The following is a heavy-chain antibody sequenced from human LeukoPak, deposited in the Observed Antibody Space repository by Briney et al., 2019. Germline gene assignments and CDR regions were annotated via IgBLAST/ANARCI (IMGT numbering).Heavy chain of an antibody. V-gene: IGHV4-59*08. CDR3: ARRSSSGTSDY. Sequence: SETLSLTCTVPGGSISGYYWSWIRQAPGKGLEWIGHIYYSGSPSYNPSLKSRVTISVDTSKNQFSLKLSSVTAADTAVYYCARRSSSGTSDYWGQGTLVTVSS. CDR2: IYYSGSP. J-gene: IGHJ4*02. D-gene: IGHD3-22*01. CDR1: GGSISGYY.